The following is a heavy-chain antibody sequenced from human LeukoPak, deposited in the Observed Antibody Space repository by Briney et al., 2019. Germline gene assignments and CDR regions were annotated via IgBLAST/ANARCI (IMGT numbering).Heavy chain of an antibody. D-gene: IGHD4-17*01. CDR3: ARDPGDYYYGMDV. CDR1: AGTFSSYA. J-gene: IGHJ6*02. CDR2: IIPILGIA. V-gene: IGHV1-69*04. Sequence: ASVTVSCKASAGTFSSYAISWVRQAPGQGLEWMGRIIPILGIANYAQRFQGRVTITADKSTSTAYMELSSLRSEDTAVYYCARDPGDYYYGMDVWGQGTTVTVSS.